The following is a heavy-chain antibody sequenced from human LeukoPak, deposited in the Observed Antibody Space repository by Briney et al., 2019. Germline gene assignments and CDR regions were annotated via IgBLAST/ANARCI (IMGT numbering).Heavy chain of an antibody. D-gene: IGHD3-22*01. CDR2: IYYSGST. CDR3: ARDSVIVAQDAFDI. J-gene: IGHJ3*02. Sequence: SETLSLTCTVSGGSISSGGYYWSWIRQHPGKGLEWIGYIYYSGSTYYNPSLKSRVTISVDTSKNQFSLKLSSVTAADTAVYYCARDSVIVAQDAFDIWGQGTMVTVSS. V-gene: IGHV4-31*03. CDR1: GGSISSGGYY.